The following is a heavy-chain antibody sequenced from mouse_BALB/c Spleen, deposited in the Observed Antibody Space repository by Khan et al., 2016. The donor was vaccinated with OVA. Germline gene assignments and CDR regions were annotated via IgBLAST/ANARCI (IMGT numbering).Heavy chain of an antibody. J-gene: IGHJ1*01. CDR2: SYPSDSYT. CDR1: GYTFTNYW. D-gene: IGHD1-1*01. Sequence: QVQLKQSGAELVRPGASVKLSCKASGYTFTNYWINWVKQRPGQGLEWLGNSYPSDSYTNYNQKFKDKATLTVDNYSSTAYMQLSIPTSEDSAVYYCTRSDYSYDSIYDWYFDVWGAGTTVTVSS. V-gene: IGHV1-69*02. CDR3: TRSDYSYDSIYDWYFDV.